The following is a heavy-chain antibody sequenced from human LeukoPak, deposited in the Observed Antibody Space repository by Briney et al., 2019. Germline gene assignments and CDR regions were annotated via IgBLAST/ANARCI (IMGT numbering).Heavy chain of an antibody. D-gene: IGHD3-10*01. CDR1: GFTSSSYG. CDR2: IRYAGSIK. Sequence: GGSLRLSCAASGFTSSSYGMHSVREAPGKGLEWVAFIRYAGSIKYYADTVKGRFTISRDNSQHTPELQMNSLNGEDTPGYYCAKRGVGNYLHYWGKGTLVTVSS. CDR3: AKRGVGNYLHY. V-gene: IGHV3-30*02. J-gene: IGHJ4*02.